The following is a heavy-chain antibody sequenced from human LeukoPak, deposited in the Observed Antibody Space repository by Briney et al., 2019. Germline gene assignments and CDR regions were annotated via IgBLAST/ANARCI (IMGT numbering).Heavy chain of an antibody. D-gene: IGHD3-22*01. Sequence: PGGSLRLSCAASRFSFSNFAMSWVRQAPGKGLEWVSAINGGGSDTYYADSVKGRFTISRDNSKNTLYLQMNSLRAEDTAIYYCAKGVNYDTSGYYHNWFDPWGQRTLVTVSS. V-gene: IGHV3-23*01. CDR2: INGGGSDT. CDR3: AKGVNYDTSGYYHNWFDP. J-gene: IGHJ5*02. CDR1: RFSFSNFA.